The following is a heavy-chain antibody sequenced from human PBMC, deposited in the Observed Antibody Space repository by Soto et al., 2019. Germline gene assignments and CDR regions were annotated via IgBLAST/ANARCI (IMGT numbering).Heavy chain of an antibody. D-gene: IGHD6-19*01. CDR3: ARLSAAWFDP. CDR2: IYHSGST. V-gene: IGHV4-61*01. Sequence: QVQLQESGPGLVKPSETLSLTCTVSGGSVSSGSYHWGWIRQPPGKGLEWIGYIYHSGSTNYNPSLKSRVTISVDTSKNQFSLSLTSVTAADTAGYYCARLSAAWFDPWGQGTLVTVAS. CDR1: GGSVSSGSYH. J-gene: IGHJ5*02.